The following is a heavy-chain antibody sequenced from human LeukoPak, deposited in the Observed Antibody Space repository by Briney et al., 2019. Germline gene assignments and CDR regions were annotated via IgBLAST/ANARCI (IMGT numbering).Heavy chain of an antibody. J-gene: IGHJ4*02. D-gene: IGHD3-9*01. V-gene: IGHV4-34*09. Sequence: SETLSLTCAVYGGSFSGYYWSWIRQPPGKGLEWIGYIYYSGSTYYNPSLKSRVTISVDTSKNQFSLKLSSVTAADTAVYYCARADYDILTGPFDYWGQGTLVTVSS. CDR3: ARADYDILTGPFDY. CDR1: GGSFSGYY. CDR2: IYYSGST.